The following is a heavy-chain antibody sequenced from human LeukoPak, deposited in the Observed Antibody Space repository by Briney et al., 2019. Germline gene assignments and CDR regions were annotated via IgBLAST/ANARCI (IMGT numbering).Heavy chain of an antibody. V-gene: IGHV4-38-2*02. CDR3: ARGNYLYYYDSSGYRYAFDI. CDR1: GYSISSGYY. Sequence: SETLSLTCTVSGYSISSGYYWGWIRQPPGKGLEWIGSIYHSGSTYYNPSLKSRVTISVDTSKNQFSLKLSSVTAADTAVYYCARGNYLYYYDSSGYRYAFDIWGQGTMVTVSS. J-gene: IGHJ3*02. D-gene: IGHD3-22*01. CDR2: IYHSGST.